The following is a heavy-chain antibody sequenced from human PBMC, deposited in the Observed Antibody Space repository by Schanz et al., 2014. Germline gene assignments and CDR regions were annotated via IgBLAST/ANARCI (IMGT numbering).Heavy chain of an antibody. D-gene: IGHD3-10*01. CDR2: INHSGST. CDR1: GGSFSGYY. CDR3: ARARQEGSMVREIIIKLKRWFDP. J-gene: IGHJ5*02. V-gene: IGHV4-34*02. Sequence: QVQLQQWGAGLLKPSETLSLTCAVYGGSFSGYYWSWIRQPPGKGLEWIGEINHSGSTNYYPSLKVRVCISVDTSKNQFSLKLSSVTAADTAVYYCARARQEGSMVREIIIKLKRWFDPWGQGTLVTVSS.